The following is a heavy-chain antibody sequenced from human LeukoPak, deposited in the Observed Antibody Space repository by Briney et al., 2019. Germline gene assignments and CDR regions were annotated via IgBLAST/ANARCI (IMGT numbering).Heavy chain of an antibody. CDR1: GESFSGYF. Sequence: SETLSLTCAVSGESFSGYFGTWIRQPSGKGLEWIGESNHFGGTDYNPSLKSRVTISVDTSKKQFSLNVRSVTDADTAVYFCARGRLQLWSFPLPYNHYAIDVWGQGTTVTVSS. D-gene: IGHD5-18*01. V-gene: IGHV4-34*01. CDR2: SNHFGGT. J-gene: IGHJ6*02. CDR3: ARGRLQLWSFPLPYNHYAIDV.